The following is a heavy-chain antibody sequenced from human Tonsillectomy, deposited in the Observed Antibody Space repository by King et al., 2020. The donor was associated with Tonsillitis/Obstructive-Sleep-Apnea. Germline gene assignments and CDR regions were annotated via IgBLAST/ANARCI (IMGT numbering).Heavy chain of an antibody. CDR2: IKSKTDSRAT. Sequence: VQLVESGGGLVKPGGSLRLSCAASGFTFSNAGMNWVRQAPGKGLEWVGRIKSKTDSRATDYAAHVKGRFTIARDESQNTLYLQMNSLKTEDTAVYYCTDSGIYVGAYFAYWGQGTMVNVSS. CDR1: GFTFSNAG. J-gene: IGHJ4*02. V-gene: IGHV3-15*07. CDR3: TDSGIYVGAYFAY. D-gene: IGHD1-26*01.